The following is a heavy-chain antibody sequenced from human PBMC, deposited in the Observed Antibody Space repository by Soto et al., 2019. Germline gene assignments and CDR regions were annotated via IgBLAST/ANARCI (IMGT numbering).Heavy chain of an antibody. Sequence: GESLKISCNCSGYSFTSYWISWVRQMPGKGLEWMGRIDPSDSYTNYSPSFQGHVTISADKSISTAYLQWSSLKASDTAMYYCWSGYYTDYYYGMDVWGQGTTVTGSS. J-gene: IGHJ6*02. CDR2: IDPSDSYT. D-gene: IGHD3-3*01. CDR1: GYSFTSYW. CDR3: WSGYYTDYYYGMDV. V-gene: IGHV5-10-1*01.